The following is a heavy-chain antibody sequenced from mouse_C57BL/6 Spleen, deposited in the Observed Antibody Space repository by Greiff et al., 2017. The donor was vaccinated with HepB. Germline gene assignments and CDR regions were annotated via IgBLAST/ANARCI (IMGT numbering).Heavy chain of an antibody. CDR1: GYTFTSYW. CDR2: IYPGNSDT. V-gene: IGHV1-5*01. CDR3: TGGTTVRGWAKFAY. Sequence: VQLKESGTVLARPGASVKMSCKTSGYTFTSYWMHWVKQRPGQGLEWIGAIYPGNSDTSYNQKFKGKAKLTAVTSASTAYMELSSLTNEDSAVYYCTGGTTVRGWAKFAYWGQGTLVTVSA. J-gene: IGHJ3*01. D-gene: IGHD1-1*01.